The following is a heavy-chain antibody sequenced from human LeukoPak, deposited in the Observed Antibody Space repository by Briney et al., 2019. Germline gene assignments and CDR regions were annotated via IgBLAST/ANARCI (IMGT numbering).Heavy chain of an antibody. J-gene: IGHJ4*02. CDR2: INPNSGGT. V-gene: IGHV1-2*02. Sequence: GASVKVSCKASGYTFTGYYMHWVRQAPGQGLEWRGWINPNSGGTNYAQKFQSRVTMTRDTSTSTVYMELSSLGSEDTAVYYCARSPGTIVVVPAAQSADYWGQGTLVTVSS. CDR3: ARSPGTIVVVPAAQSADY. CDR1: GYTFTGYY. D-gene: IGHD2-2*01.